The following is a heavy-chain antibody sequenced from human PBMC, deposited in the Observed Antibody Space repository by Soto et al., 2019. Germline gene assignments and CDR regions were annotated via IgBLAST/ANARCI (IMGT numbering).Heavy chain of an antibody. J-gene: IGHJ4*02. D-gene: IGHD1-26*01. CDR3: AKGSIDYSASVDN. CDR2: ISARGGSL. V-gene: IGHV3-23*01. Sequence: EVQLLESGGGLVQPGGSLRLSCAASGFSFSSYAMVWVRQAPGKGLEWVSVISARGGSLYFADSVKGRFTISRDNSKNVLSLEMTSLRAEDTATYFCAKGSIDYSASVDNGGQGTLVVVSS. CDR1: GFSFSSYA.